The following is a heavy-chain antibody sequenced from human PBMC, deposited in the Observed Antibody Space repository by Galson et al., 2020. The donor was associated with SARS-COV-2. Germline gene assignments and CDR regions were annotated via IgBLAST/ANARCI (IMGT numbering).Heavy chain of an antibody. V-gene: IGHV4-39*01. Sequence: SETLSLTCTVSGGSISSSSYYWGWIRQPPGKGLEWTGSIYYSGSTYYNPSLKSRVTISVDTSKHQFSLKLSSVTAADTAVYYCARSKAGYFDLPYYCDYWGQGTLVTVSS. CDR2: IYYSGST. CDR3: ARSKAGYFDLPYYCDY. J-gene: IGHJ4*02. CDR1: GGSISSSSYY. D-gene: IGHD3-9*01.